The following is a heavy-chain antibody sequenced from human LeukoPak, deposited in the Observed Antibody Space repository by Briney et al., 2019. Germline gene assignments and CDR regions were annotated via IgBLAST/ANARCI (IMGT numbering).Heavy chain of an antibody. J-gene: IGHJ4*02. Sequence: KPSETLSLTCTVSGGSISSYYWSWIRQPPGKGLEWIGYIYYSGSTNYNPSLKSRVTISVDTSKNQFSLKLSSVTAADTAVYYCARVGYYDSSGLLDYWGQGTLVTVSS. D-gene: IGHD3-22*01. CDR2: IYYSGST. CDR3: ARVGYYDSSGLLDY. V-gene: IGHV4-59*01. CDR1: GGSISSYY.